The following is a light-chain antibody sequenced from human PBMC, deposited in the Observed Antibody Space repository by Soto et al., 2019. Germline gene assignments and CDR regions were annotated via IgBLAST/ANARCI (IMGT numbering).Light chain of an antibody. J-gene: IGLJ1*01. V-gene: IGLV2-14*01. CDR1: SSDFGDDKY. CDR3: CAYTSTSALYV. Sequence: QSALTQPASVSGSPGQSITVSCTGSSSDFGDDKYVSWYQQHPGKAPKLMIYEVSNRPSGVSNRFSGSKSGNTASLTISGLQTEDEADYYFCAYTSTSALYVFGTGTKLTVL. CDR2: EVS.